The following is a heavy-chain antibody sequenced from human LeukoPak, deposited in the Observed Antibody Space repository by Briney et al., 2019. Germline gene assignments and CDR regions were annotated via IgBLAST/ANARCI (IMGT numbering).Heavy chain of an antibody. J-gene: IGHJ5*02. CDR3: ARDLSGSSSYYASYDS. V-gene: IGHV4-61*02. CDR1: GGSISSGSYY. D-gene: IGHD6-13*01. CDR2: VYTTGNT. Sequence: SETLSLTCTVSGGSISSGSYYWSWIRQPAGKGLEWIGRVYTTGNTNYNPSLKSRVTISVDTSKNQFFLILSSVTAEDTAVYYCARDLSGSSSYYASYDSWGQGTLVTVSS.